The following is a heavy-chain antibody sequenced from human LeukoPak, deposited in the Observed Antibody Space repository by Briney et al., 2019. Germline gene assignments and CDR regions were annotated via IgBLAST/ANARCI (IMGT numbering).Heavy chain of an antibody. CDR3: ARAVVVPAAIPGFGWFDP. CDR2: IYYSGST. CDR1: GVSISSSSYY. D-gene: IGHD2-2*01. Sequence: AETLSLTCTVSGVSISSSSYYWRWILQPPGKGLELIGSIYYSGSTYYNPSIKSLVTISAVTSKNHFSLKLSSVTAADTAVYYCARAVVVPAAIPGFGWFDPWGQGTLVTVSS. J-gene: IGHJ5*02. V-gene: IGHV4-39*02.